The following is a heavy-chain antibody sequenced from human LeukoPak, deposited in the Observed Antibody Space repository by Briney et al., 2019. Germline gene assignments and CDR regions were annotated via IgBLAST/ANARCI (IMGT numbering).Heavy chain of an antibody. CDR1: GFTFSGYS. V-gene: IGHV3-48*01. D-gene: IGHD6-13*01. Sequence: ARGSLRLSCAASGFTFSGYSMDWVSQAQGKGLEWVSYISSSSTIYYADSVKGRFTISRDNAKNSLYLQMNSLRAEDTAVYYCARDDGSSWYNFDYWGQGTLVTVSS. CDR2: ISSSSTI. J-gene: IGHJ4*02. CDR3: ARDDGSSWYNFDY.